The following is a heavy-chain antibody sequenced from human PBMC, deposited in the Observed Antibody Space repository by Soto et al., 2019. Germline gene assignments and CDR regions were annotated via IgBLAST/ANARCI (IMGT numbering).Heavy chain of an antibody. CDR1: GYTFTTYN. V-gene: IGHV1-46*01. CDR3: ARAKKTLNDNGDYTGVDP. D-gene: IGHD4-17*01. J-gene: IGHJ5*02. CDR2: INPSEGTT. Sequence: QVQLVQSGAEVKRPGASVKVSCKTSGYTFTTYNIHWVRQAPGQGLEWIGVINPSEGTTAHAQKFQRRFTMTRDTSTSTVYMDLTSLISEDTALYYCARAKKTLNDNGDYTGVDPSGPGTLVTVSA.